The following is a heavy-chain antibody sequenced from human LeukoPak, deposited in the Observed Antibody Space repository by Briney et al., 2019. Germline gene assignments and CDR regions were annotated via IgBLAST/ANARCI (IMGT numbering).Heavy chain of an antibody. V-gene: IGHV4-59*08. J-gene: IGHJ4*02. CDR1: GVSITDYY. CDR3: ARHPLRGGFDF. Sequence: SETLSLTCTVSGVSITDYYWSWIRQPPGKGLVWIAYIFHTGDTRYNPFLKSRIIISLDTSKNQFSLKLNSVTAADTAVYYCARHPLRGGFDFWGQGALVTVSS. CDR2: IFHTGDT.